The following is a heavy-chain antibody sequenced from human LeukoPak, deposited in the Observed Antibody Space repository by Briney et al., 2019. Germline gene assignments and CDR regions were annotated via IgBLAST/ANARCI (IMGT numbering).Heavy chain of an antibody. J-gene: IGHJ5*02. CDR2: IKSDGTYT. D-gene: IGHD1/OR15-1a*01. CDR1: GFNFNTYW. V-gene: IGHV3-74*01. CDR3: VRDRGWNIDL. Sequence: GGSLRLSCVASGFNFNTYWMHWVRQVPGKGLMSVSRIKSDGTYTNYAGSVKGRFTISRDNAKNTLYLQMNSLRVEDAAVYYCVRDRGWNIDLWGQGTLVTVSS.